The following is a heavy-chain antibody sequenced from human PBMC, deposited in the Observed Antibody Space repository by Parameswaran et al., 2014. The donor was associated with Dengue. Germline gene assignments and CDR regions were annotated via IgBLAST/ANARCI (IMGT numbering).Heavy chain of an antibody. J-gene: IGHJ4*02. V-gene: IGHV2-5*01. CDR2: IYWSDDK. Sequence: WFRQAPQGRPLEWLALIYWSDDKRYSPSLENRLTITKDTSKNQVVLTMTDMDPVDTATYYCAHSFLSVVLDQWGQGTLVTVSS. D-gene: IGHD2/OR15-2a*01. CDR3: AHSFLSVVLDQ.